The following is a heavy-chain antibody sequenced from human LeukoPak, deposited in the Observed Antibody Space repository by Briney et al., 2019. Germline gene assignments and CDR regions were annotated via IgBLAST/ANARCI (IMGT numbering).Heavy chain of an antibody. Sequence: PSETLSLTCAVYGGSFSGYYWSWIRQPPGKGLEWIGEINHSGSTNYNPSLKSRVTISVDTSKNQFSLKLSSVTAADTAVYYCARRRDTMVRGVITYYYYYMDVWGKGTTVTVSS. CDR1: GGSFSGYY. J-gene: IGHJ6*03. CDR3: ARRRDTMVRGVITYYYYYMDV. D-gene: IGHD3-10*01. V-gene: IGHV4-34*01. CDR2: INHSGST.